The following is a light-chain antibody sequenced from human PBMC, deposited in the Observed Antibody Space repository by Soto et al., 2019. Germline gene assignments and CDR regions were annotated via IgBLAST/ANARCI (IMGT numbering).Light chain of an antibody. CDR1: QGIRND. Sequence: AIQMTQSPSSLSAAVGYRVTITCRASQGIRNDLGWYQQKPGKAPKLLIFAASNLQGEVPSRFSGSGSGTDFTLTISSLQPEDFATYYCLQDYNYPWTFGQGTKVDIK. CDR3: LQDYNYPWT. J-gene: IGKJ1*01. CDR2: AAS. V-gene: IGKV1-6*01.